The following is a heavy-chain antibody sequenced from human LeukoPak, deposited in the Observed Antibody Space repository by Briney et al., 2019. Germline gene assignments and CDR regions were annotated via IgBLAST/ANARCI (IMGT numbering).Heavy chain of an antibody. CDR1: GFTFSDYT. J-gene: IGHJ3*02. V-gene: IGHV4-30-4*08. CDR3: ARDSYGSGRNAFDI. CDR2: IYYSGNT. Sequence: LRLSCAASGFTFSDYTMNWVRQPPGKGLEWIGYIYYSGNTYYNPSLKSRVTISVDTSKNQFSLKLSSVTAADTAVYYCARDSYGSGRNAFDIWGQGTVVTVSS. D-gene: IGHD3-10*01.